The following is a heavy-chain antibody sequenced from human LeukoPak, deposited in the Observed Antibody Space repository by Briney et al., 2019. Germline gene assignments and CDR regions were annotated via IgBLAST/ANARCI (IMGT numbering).Heavy chain of an antibody. V-gene: IGHV3-7*01. CDR1: GFNFSGYW. D-gene: IGHD6-19*01. CDR3: ACTIAVGY. Sequence: GGSLGLSCAASGFNFSGYWMTWVRLAPGKGLEWVANRKEDGSEKHYADSVKGRFTIPRDNAKNSLYLQMDTLRFEDTAVYYCACTIAVGYWGRGTWVTVAS. CDR2: RKEDGSEK. J-gene: IGHJ4*02.